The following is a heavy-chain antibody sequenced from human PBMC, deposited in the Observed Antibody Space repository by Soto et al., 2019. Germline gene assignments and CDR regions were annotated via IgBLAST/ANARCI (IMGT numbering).Heavy chain of an antibody. CDR3: ARDRPTGFWSGYYSHYGMDV. V-gene: IGHV1-18*04. Sequence: QVQLVQSGAEVKKPGASVKVSCKASGYTFTSYGISWVRQAPGQGLEWMGWISAYNGNTNYAQKLQGRVTMTTDTSTSTAYMELRSLRSDDTAVYYCARDRPTGFWSGYYSHYGMDVWGQGTTVTVSS. CDR1: GYTFTSYG. CDR2: ISAYNGNT. J-gene: IGHJ6*02. D-gene: IGHD3-3*01.